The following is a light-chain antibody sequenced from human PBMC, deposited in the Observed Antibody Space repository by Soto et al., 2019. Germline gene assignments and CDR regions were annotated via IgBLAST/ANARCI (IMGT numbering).Light chain of an antibody. J-gene: IGKJ1*01. V-gene: IGKV3-20*01. CDR3: QQYGSSST. CDR1: QSVSSSY. CDR2: GAS. Sequence: EIVLTQSPGTLSLSPGERATLSCRASQSVSSSYLAWYQQKPGQAPRLLIYGASSRATGIPDRFSGSGSGIDFTLTISRLETEDFAVYYCQQYGSSSTFGQGTKV.